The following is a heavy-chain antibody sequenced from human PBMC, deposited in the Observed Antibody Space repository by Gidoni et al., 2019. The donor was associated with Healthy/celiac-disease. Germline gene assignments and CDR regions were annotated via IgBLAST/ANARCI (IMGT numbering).Heavy chain of an antibody. CDR2: ISSSSSYI. Sequence: EVQLVESGGGLVKPGGSLRLSCAASGFTFSSYSMNWVRQAPGKGLEWVSSISSSSSYIYYADSVKGRFTISRDNAKNSLYLQMNSLRAEDTAVYYCARDCSSGCFTSSYWGQGTLVTVSS. J-gene: IGHJ4*02. CDR3: ARDCSSGCFTSSY. CDR1: GFTFSSYS. V-gene: IGHV3-21*01. D-gene: IGHD6-19*01.